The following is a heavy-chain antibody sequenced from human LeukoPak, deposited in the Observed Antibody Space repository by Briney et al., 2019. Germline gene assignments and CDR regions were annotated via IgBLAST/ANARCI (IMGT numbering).Heavy chain of an antibody. J-gene: IGHJ4*02. D-gene: IGHD5-18*01. CDR2: INPNSGGT. CDR1: GYSFTIYY. CDR3: ATNRGYTYGYIY. Sequence: ASVKVSCEASGYSFTIYYLHWVRQAPGQGLEWVGWINPNSGGTNYAQSFQGRVTMTRDTSIGTTYMELTRLTSDDTAVYYCATNRGYTYGYIYWGQGTVVTVSS. V-gene: IGHV1-2*02.